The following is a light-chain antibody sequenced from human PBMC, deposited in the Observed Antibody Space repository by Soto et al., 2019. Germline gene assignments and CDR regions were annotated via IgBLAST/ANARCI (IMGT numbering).Light chain of an antibody. V-gene: IGLV1-44*01. Sequence: QSALTQPPSASGTPGQRVIISCSGSGSNIGTNTVNWYQQLPGTAPKLLIYRTDQRPAGIPDRFSGSKSGTSASLDISGLQSDDEADYYCTAWDGSLDGRVFGGGTQLTVL. J-gene: IGLJ7*01. CDR2: RTD. CDR1: GSNIGTNT. CDR3: TAWDGSLDGRV.